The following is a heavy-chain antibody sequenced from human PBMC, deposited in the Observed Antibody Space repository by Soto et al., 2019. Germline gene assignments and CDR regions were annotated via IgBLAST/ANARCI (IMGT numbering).Heavy chain of an antibody. CDR2: ISIEQGAT. V-gene: IGHV1-18*01. CDR1: GYSFDTFG. CDR3: ARCSCSVSSCFTCWHFDL. D-gene: IGHD2-15*01. Sequence: QVQVVQSGAEVKKPGASVKVACKASGYSFDTFGMSWVRQAPGQGLEWMGWISIEQGATNSAQTVHYRVTMTTDTSTSTAYMELRSLTSDDTAVYYCARCSCSVSSCFTCWHFDLWGRGTLVTVSS. J-gene: IGHJ2*01.